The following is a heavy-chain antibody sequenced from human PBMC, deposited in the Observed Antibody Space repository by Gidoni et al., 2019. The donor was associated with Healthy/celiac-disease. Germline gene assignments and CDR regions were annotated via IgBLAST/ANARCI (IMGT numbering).Heavy chain of an antibody. Sequence: QVQLQESGPGLVTPSETLSLTCTVPGGPISSYSWSWIRQPPGKGLEWIGYSYYSGSTNYNPALKSRVTISVDTSKNQFSLKLSSVTAADTAVYYCARHRGRYCSSTSCWGDFDYWGQGTLVTVSS. CDR3: ARHRGRYCSSTSCWGDFDY. CDR1: GGPISSYS. CDR2: SYYSGST. J-gene: IGHJ4*02. V-gene: IGHV4-59*08. D-gene: IGHD2-2*01.